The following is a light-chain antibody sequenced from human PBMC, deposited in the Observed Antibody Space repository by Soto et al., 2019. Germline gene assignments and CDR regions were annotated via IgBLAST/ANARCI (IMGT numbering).Light chain of an antibody. CDR2: AAS. CDR1: QGISSY. Sequence: AIRMTQSPSSLSASTGDRVTITCRASQGISSYLAWYQQKPGKAPKLLIYAASTLQSGVPSRFSGSGSGTDFTLTISCLQSEDFATYYCQQNYSLPGFGQGTKLEIK. J-gene: IGKJ2*03. CDR3: QQNYSLPG. V-gene: IGKV1-8*01.